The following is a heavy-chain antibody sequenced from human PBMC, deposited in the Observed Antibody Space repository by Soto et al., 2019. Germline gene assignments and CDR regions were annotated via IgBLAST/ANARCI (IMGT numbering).Heavy chain of an antibody. J-gene: IGHJ4*02. V-gene: IGHV3-33*01. CDR3: ARDLHATSGYYSYYFDY. CDR2: IWYDGSNK. CDR1: GFTFSSYG. Sequence: QVQLVESGGGVVQPGRSLRLSCAVSGFTFSSYGMHWVRQAPGKGLEWVAIIWYDGSNKYYADSVKGRFTISRDNSKNTLYLQMNSLRAEDTAVYYCARDLHATSGYYSYYFDYWGQGTLVTVSS. D-gene: IGHD3-22*01.